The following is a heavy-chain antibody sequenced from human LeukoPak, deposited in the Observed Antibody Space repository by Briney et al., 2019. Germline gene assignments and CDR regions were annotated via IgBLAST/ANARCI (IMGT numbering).Heavy chain of an antibody. Sequence: GGSLRLSCAASGFAFNNDAMTWVRQPPGKGLEWVSTIVGDSTIEYYADSVKGRFTISSDDSKTMLFLHMNSLRAEDTAIYYCARQPYFYYYLDVWGKGTTVTVTS. D-gene: IGHD5-18*01. CDR3: ARQPYFYYYLDV. J-gene: IGHJ6*03. CDR1: GFAFNNDA. V-gene: IGHV3-23*01. CDR2: IVGDSTIE.